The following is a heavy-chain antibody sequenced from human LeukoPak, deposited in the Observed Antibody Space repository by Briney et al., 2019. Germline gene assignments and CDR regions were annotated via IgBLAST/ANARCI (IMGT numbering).Heavy chain of an antibody. CDR3: ARHVGDSYYYYYYMDV. D-gene: IGHD2-21*02. CDR2: IYPGDSDT. J-gene: IGHJ6*03. CDR1: GYSFTSYW. V-gene: IGHV5-51*01. Sequence: ESLKISCKGSGYSFTSYWIGWVRQMPGKGLEWMWIIYPGDSDTRYSPSFQGQVTISADKSISTAYLQWSSLKASDTAMYYCARHVGDSYYYYYYMDVWGKGTTVTVSS.